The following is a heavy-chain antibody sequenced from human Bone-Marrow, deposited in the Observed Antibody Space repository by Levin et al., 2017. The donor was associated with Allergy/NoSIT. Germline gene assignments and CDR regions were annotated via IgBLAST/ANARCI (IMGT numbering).Heavy chain of an antibody. CDR2: IYYRGGT. Sequence: SETLSLTCTVSGGSINNYYWSWLRQPPGKPLQWIAYIYYRGGTKYNPSLESRVTISVDKSNNQFSLKLNSVTAADTGVYFCARDIYDPSDYYQGNFDIWGHGTSVVVSS. V-gene: IGHV4-59*01. J-gene: IGHJ3*02. CDR1: GGSINNYY. D-gene: IGHD3-22*01. CDR3: ARDIYDPSDYYQGNFDI.